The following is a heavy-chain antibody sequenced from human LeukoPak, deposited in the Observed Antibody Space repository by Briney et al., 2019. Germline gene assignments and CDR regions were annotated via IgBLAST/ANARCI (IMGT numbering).Heavy chain of an antibody. D-gene: IGHD2/OR15-2a*01. CDR2: IGPHSTFT. CDR1: GFTFTDHY. CDR3: VREGEGPLSKDFDY. V-gene: IGHV1-2*02. Sequence: ASEKVSCTASGFTFTDHYMHWVRQGPGQGLEWMGYIGPHSTFTSSPQEFQGRVTMTRDASMSTAYMELTRLTSDDTAVYYCVREGEGPLSKDFDYWGQGTLVTVSS. J-gene: IGHJ4*02.